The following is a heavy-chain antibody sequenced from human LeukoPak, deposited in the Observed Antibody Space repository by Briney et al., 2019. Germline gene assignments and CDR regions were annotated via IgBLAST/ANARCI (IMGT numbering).Heavy chain of an antibody. Sequence: SETLSLTCTVSGASISPYYWNWIRQPAGKGLEWVGRLYPSGSSDYNPSLKSRVSISVGTSNNQFSLRVTSVTAADTAIYYCARDLSGSLYFDYWGQGILVTVSA. CDR1: GASISPYY. V-gene: IGHV4-4*07. CDR3: ARDLSGSLYFDY. J-gene: IGHJ4*02. D-gene: IGHD3-10*01. CDR2: LYPSGSS.